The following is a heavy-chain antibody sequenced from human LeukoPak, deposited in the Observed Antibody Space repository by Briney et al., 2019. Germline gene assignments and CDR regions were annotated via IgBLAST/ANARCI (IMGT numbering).Heavy chain of an antibody. CDR3: AREGYSSSWGHFDY. CDR1: GFTFSHYA. J-gene: IGHJ4*02. V-gene: IGHV3-23*01. CDR2: ISDSGVNT. D-gene: IGHD6-13*01. Sequence: PGGSLRLSCVASGFTFSHYAMSWVRQAPGKGLDWVSTISDSGVNTHYADSVKGRFTISRDNSRDTLFLQMNSLRVEDSAVYYCAREGYSSSWGHFDYWGQGTPVTVSS.